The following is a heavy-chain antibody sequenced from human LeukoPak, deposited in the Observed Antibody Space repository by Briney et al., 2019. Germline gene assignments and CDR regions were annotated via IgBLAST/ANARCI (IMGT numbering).Heavy chain of an antibody. J-gene: IGHJ4*02. D-gene: IGHD2-2*01. CDR1: GFTFSTYA. Sequence: PGGSLRLYCAASGFTFSTYAMSWVRQAPGPGLEWVSSINGDGGSTYYAESVKGRFTVSRDNSKNTLYLQMDSLRAEDTAVYYCAKRPDCSTTNCFRFEYWGQGTLVTVSS. CDR3: AKRPDCSTTNCFRFEY. CDR2: INGDGGST. V-gene: IGHV3-23*01.